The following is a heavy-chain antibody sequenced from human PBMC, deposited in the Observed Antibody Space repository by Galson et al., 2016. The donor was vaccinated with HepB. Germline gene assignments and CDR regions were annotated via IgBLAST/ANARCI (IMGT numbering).Heavy chain of an antibody. CDR1: GGSISTYF. CDR3: ARVGGYYYDSGALVAPFFHS. D-gene: IGHD3-22*01. CDR2: ISFSGNT. J-gene: IGHJ4*02. V-gene: IGHV4-59*01. Sequence: SETLSLTSTLSGGSISTYFWSWIRQPPGRELEWIGYISFSGNTDYNPSLKSRVTISVDTSKNQFSLNLTSVTAADTAVYYCARVGGYYYDSGALVAPFFHSWGQGTLVSVSS.